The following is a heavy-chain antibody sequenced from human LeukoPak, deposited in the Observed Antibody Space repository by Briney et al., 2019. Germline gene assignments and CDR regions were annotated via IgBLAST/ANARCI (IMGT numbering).Heavy chain of an antibody. V-gene: IGHV3-30-3*01. Sequence: PGGSLRLSCAASGFTFSSYAMHWVRQAPGKGLEWVAVISYDGSNKYYADSVKGRFTISRDNSKNTVYLQMNGLSAEDTAVYYCAKRGGFDCSGYYQPPEDYWGQGTLVTVSS. D-gene: IGHD3-3*01. CDR3: AKRGGFDCSGYYQPPEDY. J-gene: IGHJ4*02. CDR2: ISYDGSNK. CDR1: GFTFSSYA.